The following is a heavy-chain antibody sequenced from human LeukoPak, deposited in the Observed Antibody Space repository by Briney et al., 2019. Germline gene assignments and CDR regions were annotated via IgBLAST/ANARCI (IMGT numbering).Heavy chain of an antibody. CDR2: IFPHDSDT. D-gene: IGHD2-2*02. CDR3: AKFGIRGCSSSTRCYTSFFYYGMDV. J-gene: IGHJ6*02. Sequence: GESLKISCKGSGYSFQDYWIGWVRQMPGKGPGLMGRIFPHDSDTKYSPSFEGQVTISVDTSIRTVYVQWGSLRVSDTAIYYCAKFGIRGCSSSTRCYTSFFYYGMDVWGQGTTVTVSS. CDR1: GYSFQDYW. V-gene: IGHV5-51*01.